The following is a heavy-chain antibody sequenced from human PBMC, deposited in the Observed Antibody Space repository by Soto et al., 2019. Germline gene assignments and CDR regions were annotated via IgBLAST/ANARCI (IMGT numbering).Heavy chain of an antibody. CDR1: GGSISGYY. Sequence: SETLSLTCAVYGGSISGYYWSWIRQPPGKGLEWIGEINHSGSTNYNPSLKSRVTISVDTSKNQFSLKLSSVTAADTAVYYCASRFLEWLYLLDGMDVWGQGTTVTVSS. J-gene: IGHJ6*02. CDR3: ASRFLEWLYLLDGMDV. V-gene: IGHV4-34*01. D-gene: IGHD3-3*01. CDR2: INHSGST.